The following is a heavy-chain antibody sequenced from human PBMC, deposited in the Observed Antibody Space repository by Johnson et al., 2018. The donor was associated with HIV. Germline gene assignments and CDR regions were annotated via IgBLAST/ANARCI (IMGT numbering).Heavy chain of an antibody. D-gene: IGHD2-2*01. J-gene: IGHJ3*02. Sequence: VQLVESGGGVVRPGGSLRLSCAASGFIFSNYGMHWVRQAPGKGLVWVSRINSDGSSTSYADSVKGRFTISRDNAKNTLYLQMNSLRAEDTAVYYCARVAGYGYCSSTSCVPRDAFDIWGQGTMVTVSS. CDR1: GFIFSNYG. CDR2: INSDGSST. CDR3: ARVAGYGYCSSTSCVPRDAFDI. V-gene: IGHV3-74*02.